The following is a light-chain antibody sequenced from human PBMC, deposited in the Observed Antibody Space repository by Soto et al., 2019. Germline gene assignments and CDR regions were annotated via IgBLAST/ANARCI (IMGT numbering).Light chain of an antibody. CDR1: QTVSSY. J-gene: IGKJ5*01. Sequence: EIVLTQSPATLSLSPGERATLSCSASQTVSSYLAWYQQKPGQAPRRLVYDASDRATGIPARFSGSGSGTDVTLTISSLEPEEFAVYYCQQRRTFGQGTRLE. CDR3: QQRRT. V-gene: IGKV3-11*01. CDR2: DAS.